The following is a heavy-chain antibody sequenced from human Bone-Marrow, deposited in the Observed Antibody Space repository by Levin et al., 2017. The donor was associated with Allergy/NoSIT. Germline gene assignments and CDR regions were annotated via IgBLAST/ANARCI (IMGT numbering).Heavy chain of an antibody. V-gene: IGHV5-51*01. D-gene: IGHD5-18*01. CDR1: GFAFTTYS. CDR3: ARLDGYTEPSVFIYGLDV. CDR2: ISPGNSKT. Sequence: PGGSLRLSFKVFGFAFTTYSIGWVRQMPGKGLEWMGIISPGNSKTLYSPSFQGQVTISVDKSTSTAYLQWISLKTSDSATYFCARLDGYTEPSVFIYGLDVWGQGTTVIVSS. J-gene: IGHJ6*02.